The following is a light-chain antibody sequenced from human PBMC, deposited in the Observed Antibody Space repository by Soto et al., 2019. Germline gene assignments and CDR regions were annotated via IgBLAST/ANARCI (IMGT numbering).Light chain of an antibody. CDR3: QHDGNSPPYT. V-gene: IGKV3-20*01. CDR1: QSVSSSN. CDR2: GAY. Sequence: EIVLTQSPGTLSLSPGERTTLSCRASQSVSSSNLLWYQQKRGQAPRLLIYGAYKRATGIPDRFSGSGSGTDFTLTISRLEPEDCALYYCQHDGNSPPYTCGQGTKVEIK. J-gene: IGKJ2*01.